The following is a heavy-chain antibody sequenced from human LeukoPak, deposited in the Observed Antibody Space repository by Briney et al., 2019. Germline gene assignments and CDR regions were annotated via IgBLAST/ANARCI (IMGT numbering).Heavy chain of an antibody. V-gene: IGHV1-2*06. CDR1: GYTFINYQ. Sequence: ASVTVSCRTSGYTFINYQIHWVRQAPDQGLEWMGRINSNSGATVFAQKFQGRVTMTGDTSISTAYMELSSLRSDDTAVYYCTRESGSYHGNDYWGQGTLVTVSS. CDR2: INSNSGAT. J-gene: IGHJ4*02. D-gene: IGHD1-26*01. CDR3: TRESGSYHGNDY.